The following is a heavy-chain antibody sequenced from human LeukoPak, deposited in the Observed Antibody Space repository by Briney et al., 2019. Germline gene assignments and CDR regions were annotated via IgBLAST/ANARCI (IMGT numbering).Heavy chain of an antibody. CDR1: GGSTSSGSYY. D-gene: IGHD6-13*01. CDR2: IYYSGNT. Sequence: SETLSLTCTVSGGSTSSGSYYWGWIRQPPGKGLEWIGSIYYSGNTYSNPSLKSRVTISLDASQNQFSLRLSSVTAADTAAFYCARSYNNSWYAFDYWGQGTLVTVSS. CDR3: ARSYNNSWYAFDY. V-gene: IGHV4-39*01. J-gene: IGHJ4*02.